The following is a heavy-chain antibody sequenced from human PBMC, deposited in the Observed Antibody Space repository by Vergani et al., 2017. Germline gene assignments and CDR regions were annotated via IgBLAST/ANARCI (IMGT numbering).Heavy chain of an antibody. D-gene: IGHD2-15*01. CDR2: IIPIFGTA. J-gene: IGHJ5*02. V-gene: IGHV1-69*12. CDR3: AGGPQDCSGGSCYSPFDP. Sequence: QVQLVQSGAEVKKPGSSVKVSCKASGGTFSSYAISWVRQAPGQGLEWMGGIIPIFGTANYAQKFQGRVTITADESTSTAYMELSSLRSEDTAVYYGAGGPQDCSGGSCYSPFDPWGQGTLVTVSS. CDR1: GGTFSSYA.